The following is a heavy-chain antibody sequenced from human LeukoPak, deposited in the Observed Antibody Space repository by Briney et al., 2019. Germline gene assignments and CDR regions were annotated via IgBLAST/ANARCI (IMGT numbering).Heavy chain of an antibody. CDR2: IYPGDSDT. V-gene: IGHV5-51*01. D-gene: IGHD1-26*01. Sequence: GESLRISCEGSEYRFNSYWISWVRQMPGKGLEWMGIIYPGDSDTRYSPSFQGQVTISADKSISTAYLQWSSLKASDTAMYYCARIEGAHGGFDYWGQGTLVTVSS. CDR1: EYRFNSYW. J-gene: IGHJ4*02. CDR3: ARIEGAHGGFDY.